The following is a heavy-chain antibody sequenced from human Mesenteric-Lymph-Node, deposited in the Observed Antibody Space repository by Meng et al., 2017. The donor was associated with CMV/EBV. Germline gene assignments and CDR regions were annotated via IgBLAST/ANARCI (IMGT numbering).Heavy chain of an antibody. D-gene: IGHD1-1*01. CDR2: ISGSGGST. Sequence: LRLSCAASGFTFSSYAMSWVRQAPGKELEWVSAISGSGGSTYYADSVKGRFTISRDNAKNSVFLQMNSLRAEDTAVYYCARLEEFDYWGRGTLVTVSS. J-gene: IGHJ4*02. V-gene: IGHV3-23*01. CDR3: ARLEEFDY. CDR1: GFTFSSYA.